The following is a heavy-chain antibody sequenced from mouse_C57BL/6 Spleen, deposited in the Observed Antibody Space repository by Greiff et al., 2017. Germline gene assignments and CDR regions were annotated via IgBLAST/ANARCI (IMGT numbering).Heavy chain of an antibody. CDR3: AREDYCGSRGLDY. J-gene: IGHJ2*01. CDR1: GYTFTSYW. CDR2: IYPGSGST. V-gene: IGHV1-55*01. Sequence: SGAELVKPGASVKMSCKASGYTFTSYWITWVKQRPGQGLEWIGDIYPGSGSTNYNEKFKSKATLTVDTSSSTAYMQLSSLTSEDSAVYYCAREDYCGSRGLDYWGQGTTLTVSS. D-gene: IGHD1-1*01.